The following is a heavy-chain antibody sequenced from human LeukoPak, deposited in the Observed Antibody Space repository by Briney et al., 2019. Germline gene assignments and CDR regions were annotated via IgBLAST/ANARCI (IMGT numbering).Heavy chain of an antibody. J-gene: IGHJ4*02. V-gene: IGHV3-21*01. D-gene: IGHD2-15*01. CDR2: ISSSSSYI. CDR1: GFTVSSNY. CDR3: ARGSLRAQLGYCSGGSCYDLDY. Sequence: GGSLRLSCAASGFTVSSNYMSWVRQAPGKGLEWVSSISSSSSYIYYADSVKGRFTISRDNAKNSLYLQMNSLRAEDTAVYYCARGSLRAQLGYCSGGSCYDLDYWGQGTLVTVSS.